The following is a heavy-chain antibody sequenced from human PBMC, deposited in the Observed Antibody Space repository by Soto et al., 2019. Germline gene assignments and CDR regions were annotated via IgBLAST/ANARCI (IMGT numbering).Heavy chain of an antibody. CDR3: AKTPRGGDYGDWYFDL. V-gene: IGHV3-23*05. D-gene: IGHD4-17*01. CDR1: EFTFSTSG. Sequence: EVQLLESGGALVQPGGSLRLSCAASEFTFSTSGMTWVRLAPGRGLDYVSAINPSGSRTYYADSVKGRFTISRDNSKNTLYLQMNSLRVEDTAIYYCAKTPRGGDYGDWYFDLWGRGTLVTVSS. CDR2: INPSGSRT. J-gene: IGHJ2*01.